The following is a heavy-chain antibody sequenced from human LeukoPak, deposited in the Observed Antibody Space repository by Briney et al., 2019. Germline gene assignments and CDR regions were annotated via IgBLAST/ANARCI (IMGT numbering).Heavy chain of an antibody. J-gene: IGHJ4*02. CDR1: GYTFTSYG. Sequence: ASVKVSCKASGYTFTSYGISWVRQAPGQGLEWMGWISAYNGNTNYAQKLQGRVTMTTDTSTSTVYMELSSLRSEDTAVYYCARAVGIVVVVVATLDYWGQGTLVTVSS. D-gene: IGHD2-15*01. CDR3: ARAVGIVVVVVATLDY. V-gene: IGHV1-18*01. CDR2: ISAYNGNT.